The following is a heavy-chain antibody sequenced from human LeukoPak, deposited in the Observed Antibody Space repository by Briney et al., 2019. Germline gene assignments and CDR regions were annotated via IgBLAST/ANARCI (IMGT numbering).Heavy chain of an antibody. D-gene: IGHD6-6*01. CDR3: ARHYSSSSEGLDYFDY. CDR1: GGSFSGYY. J-gene: IGHJ4*02. V-gene: IGHV4-34*01. Sequence: SETLSLTCAVYGGSFSGYYWSWIRQPPGKGLEWIGSIYYSGSTYYNPSLKSRVTISVDTSKNQFSLKLSSVTAADTAVYYCARHYSSSSEGLDYFDYWGQGTLVTVSS. CDR2: IYYSGST.